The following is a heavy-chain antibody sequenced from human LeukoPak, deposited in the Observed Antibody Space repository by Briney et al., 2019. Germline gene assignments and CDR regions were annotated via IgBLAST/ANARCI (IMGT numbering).Heavy chain of an antibody. Sequence: GGSLRLSCAAFGFTFISHDMHWIRQVTGQGPEWISGIIPDGDRYSKESHKGQFTISRGNAKSALYLQMNSLRVKDMATYYYVRGGVWGLSSNWLESWGQGILVTVSS. CDR2: IIPDGDR. J-gene: IGHJ5*01. V-gene: IGHV3-13*03. D-gene: IGHD3-16*01. CDR3: VRGGVWGLSSNWLES. CDR1: GFTFISHD.